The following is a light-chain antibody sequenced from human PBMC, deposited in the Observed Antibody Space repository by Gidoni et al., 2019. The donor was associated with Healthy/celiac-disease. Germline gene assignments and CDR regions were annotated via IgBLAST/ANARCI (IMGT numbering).Light chain of an antibody. CDR1: QSISSW. CDR3: QQYNSYPYT. CDR2: KAS. V-gene: IGKV1-5*03. J-gene: IGKJ2*01. Sequence: DIQMTQSPSTLSASVGDRVTITCRASQSISSWLAWYQQKPWKAPKLLIYKASSLESGVPSRFSVSGSGTEFTLTISSLQPDDFATYYCQQYNSYPYTFGQGTKLEIK.